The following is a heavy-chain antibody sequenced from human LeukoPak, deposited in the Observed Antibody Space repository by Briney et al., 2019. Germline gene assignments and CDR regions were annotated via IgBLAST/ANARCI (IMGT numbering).Heavy chain of an antibody. V-gene: IGHV3-73*01. CDR3: TTYYYDSSGSKKTPPYYYYVDV. CDR1: GFTFSGSA. J-gene: IGHJ6*03. Sequence: GGSLRLSCAASGFTFSGSAMHWVRQASGKGLEWVGRIRSKANSYATAYAASVKGRFTISRDDSKNTAYLQMNSLKTEDTAVYYCTTYYYDSSGSKKTPPYYYYVDVWGKGTTVTISS. D-gene: IGHD3-22*01. CDR2: IRSKANSYAT.